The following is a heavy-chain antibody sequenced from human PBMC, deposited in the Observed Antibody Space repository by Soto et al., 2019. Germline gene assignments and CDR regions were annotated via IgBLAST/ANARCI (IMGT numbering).Heavy chain of an antibody. CDR1: GYTFTAYY. V-gene: IGHV1-2*06. Sequence: QEHLVQSGAEVKKPGASVKVSCKASGYTFTAYYLYWVRQAPGQGLERVGRINPKTGDTNYAQKFQGRVTMTRDSSISTAYLELSNLRSDDTAFYYCATFQQAPNGIDFWGQGTLVTVSS. CDR3: ATFQQAPNGIDF. CDR2: INPKTGDT. D-gene: IGHD2-8*01. J-gene: IGHJ4*02.